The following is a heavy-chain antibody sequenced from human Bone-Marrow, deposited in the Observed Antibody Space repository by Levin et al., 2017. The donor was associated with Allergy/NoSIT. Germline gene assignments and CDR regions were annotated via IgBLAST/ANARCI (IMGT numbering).Heavy chain of an antibody. D-gene: IGHD6-6*01. CDR1: GFTFSTYA. CDR3: TKWWSRSSNNYYYYGMDV. CDR2: ISGSDGYT. Sequence: LSLTCAASGFTFSTYAMSWVRQAPGKGLEWVSAISGSDGYTYYADSVKGRFTISRDNSKNTLYLQMNSLRAEDTALYYCTKWWSRSSNNYYYYGMDVWGQGTTVTVSS. J-gene: IGHJ6*02. V-gene: IGHV3-23*01.